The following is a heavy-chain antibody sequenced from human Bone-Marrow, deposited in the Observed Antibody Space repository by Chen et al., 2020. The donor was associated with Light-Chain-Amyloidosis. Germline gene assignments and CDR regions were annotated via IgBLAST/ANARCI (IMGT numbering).Heavy chain of an antibody. CDR1: GFAFNSYN. D-gene: IGHD4-17*01. CDR3: AREDFGDYEKIDL. Sequence: VQLVESGGGVVQPGRSLRLSCAASGFAFNSYNMNWVRQAPGKGLEWVSSISSSSTYIYYADSMKGRFTISRDNAKNSLYLQMSNLRAEDTAVYYCAREDFGDYEKIDLWGQGTLVTVSS. V-gene: IGHV3-21*01. J-gene: IGHJ5*02. CDR2: ISSSSTYI.